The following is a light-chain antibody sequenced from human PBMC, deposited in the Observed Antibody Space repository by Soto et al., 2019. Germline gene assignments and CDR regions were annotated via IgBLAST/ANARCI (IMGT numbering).Light chain of an antibody. CDR3: CLYAGDYMFV. Sequence: QSVLTQPASVSGSPEQSITISCTGTNSELGSYNLVSWFQQHPGKVPKVMIYEGTKRPSGVSDRLSGSKSDNTASLTISGLQAEDECDYYCCLYAGDYMFVLGTATKGTVL. V-gene: IGLV2-23*01. CDR2: EGT. CDR1: NSELGSYNL. J-gene: IGLJ1*01.